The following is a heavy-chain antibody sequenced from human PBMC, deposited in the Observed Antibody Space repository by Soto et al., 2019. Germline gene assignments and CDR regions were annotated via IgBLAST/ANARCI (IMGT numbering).Heavy chain of an antibody. D-gene: IGHD3-3*01. CDR3: AKVRFEYYDFWSGYSPYYFDY. J-gene: IGHJ4*02. Sequence: GGSLRLSCAASGFTFSSYAMSWVRQAPGKGLEWVSAISGSGGSTYYADSVKGRFTISRDNSKNTLYLQMNSLRAEDTAVYYCAKVRFEYYDFWSGYSPYYFDYWGQGTLVTVSS. CDR2: ISGSGGST. V-gene: IGHV3-23*01. CDR1: GFTFSSYA.